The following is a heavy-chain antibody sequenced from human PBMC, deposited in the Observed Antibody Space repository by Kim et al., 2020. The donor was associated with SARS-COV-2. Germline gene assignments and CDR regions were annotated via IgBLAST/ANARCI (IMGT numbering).Heavy chain of an antibody. V-gene: IGHV3-23*01. CDR1: GFTFSSYA. D-gene: IGHD2-15*01. J-gene: IGHJ4*02. Sequence: GGSLRLSCAASGFTFSSYAMSWVRQAPGKGLEWVSAISGSGGSTYYADSVKGRFTISRDNSKNTLYLQMNSLRAEDTAVYYCAKNPAQYCSGGSCYGFSGLFDYWGQGTLVTVSS. CDR3: AKNPAQYCSGGSCYGFSGLFDY. CDR2: ISGSGGST.